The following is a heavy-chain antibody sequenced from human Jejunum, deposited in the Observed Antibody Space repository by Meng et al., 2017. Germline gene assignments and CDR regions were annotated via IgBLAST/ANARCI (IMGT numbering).Heavy chain of an antibody. Sequence: GESLKISCSVSGFTFLNYEMNWVCQAPGKGLEWLSYISCGGATTHYADSVKGRFTISRNNAENSVYLQMNRLRTEDTAVYYYARVVVYSHSYEIDYWGQGTLVTVSS. D-gene: IGHD5-12*01. CDR2: ISCGGATT. V-gene: IGHV3-48*03. CDR1: GFTFLNYE. CDR3: ARVVVYSHSYEIDY. J-gene: IGHJ4*02.